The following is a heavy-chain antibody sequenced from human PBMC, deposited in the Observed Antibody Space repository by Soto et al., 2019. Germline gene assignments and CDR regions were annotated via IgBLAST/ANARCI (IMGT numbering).Heavy chain of an antibody. CDR1: GYTFTSYD. V-gene: IGHV1-8*01. CDR2: MNPNIGNT. CDR3: ARTRITMIVVAQTGYFDY. Sequence: ASVKVSCKASGYTFTSYDINWVRQATGQGLEWMGWMNPNIGNTGYAQKFQGRVTMTTDESISTAYMELSSLRSEDTAVYYCARTRITMIVVAQTGYFDYWGQGTLVTVS. D-gene: IGHD3-22*01. J-gene: IGHJ4*02.